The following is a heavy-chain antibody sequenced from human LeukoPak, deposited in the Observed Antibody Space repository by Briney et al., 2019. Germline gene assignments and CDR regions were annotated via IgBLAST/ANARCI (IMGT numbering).Heavy chain of an antibody. CDR1: GFTFSSYS. D-gene: IGHD2-2*03. V-gene: IGHV3-48*01. CDR3: ARVLGMDIVVVPAAEDY. Sequence: PGGSLRLSCAASGFTFSSYSMNWVRQAPGKGLEWVSYISSSSSTIYYADSVKGRFTISRDNAKNLLYLQMNSLRAEDTAVYYCARVLGMDIVVVPAAEDYWGQGTLVTVSS. CDR2: ISSSSSTI. J-gene: IGHJ4*02.